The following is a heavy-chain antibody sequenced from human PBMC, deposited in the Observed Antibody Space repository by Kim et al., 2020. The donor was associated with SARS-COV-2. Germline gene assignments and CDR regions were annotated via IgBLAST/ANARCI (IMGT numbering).Heavy chain of an antibody. CDR3: ARGGGDYIWGGYRHYFDY. CDR1: GGSISSGDYY. D-gene: IGHD3-16*02. Sequence: SETLSLTCTVSGGSISSGDYYWSWIRQPPGKGLEWIGYIYYSGSTYYNPSLKSRVTISVDTSKNQFSLKLSSVTAADTAVYYCARGGGDYIWGGYRHYFDYWGQGTLVTVSS. J-gene: IGHJ4*02. V-gene: IGHV4-30-4*01. CDR2: IYYSGST.